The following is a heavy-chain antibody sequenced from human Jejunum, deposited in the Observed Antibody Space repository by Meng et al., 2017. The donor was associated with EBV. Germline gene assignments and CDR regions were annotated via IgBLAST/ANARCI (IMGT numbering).Heavy chain of an antibody. J-gene: IGHJ5*02. CDR3: ARDKPHNWFDP. CDR2: INNDGSDT. Sequence: EQLVEAGGGLVQLGGSLSLSCAASGFMFSNYWMHWVRQVPGKGLVWVSRINNDGSDTIYADSVKGRFTTSRDNAKNTLYLQMNSLRIEDTAVYFCARDKPHNWFDPWGQGTLVTVSS. V-gene: IGHV3-74*01. CDR1: GFMFSNYW.